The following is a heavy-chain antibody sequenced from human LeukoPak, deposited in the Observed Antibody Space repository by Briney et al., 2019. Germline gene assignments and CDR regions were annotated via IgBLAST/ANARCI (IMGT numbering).Heavy chain of an antibody. CDR3: AELGITMIGGV. D-gene: IGHD3-10*02. CDR1: GFTFSSYS. Sequence: GGSLGLSCAASGFTFSSYSMNWVRQAPGKGLEWVSYISSSGSTIYYADSVKGRFTIYRDNAKNSLYLQMNSLRAEDTAVYYCAELGITMIGGVWGKGTTVTISS. J-gene: IGHJ6*04. CDR2: ISSSGSTI. V-gene: IGHV3-48*04.